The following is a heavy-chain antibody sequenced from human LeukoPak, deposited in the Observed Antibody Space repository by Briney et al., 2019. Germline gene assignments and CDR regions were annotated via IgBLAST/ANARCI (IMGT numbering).Heavy chain of an antibody. D-gene: IGHD2-15*01. CDR2: ISSSSSTI. J-gene: IGHJ4*02. V-gene: IGHV3-48*02. CDR3: ARAPFYCSGGSCYPNYFDC. CDR1: GFTFSNYG. Sequence: GGSLRLSCAASGFTFSNYGMSWVRQAPGKGLEWVSYISSSSSTIYYADSVQGRFTISRDNAKNSLCLQMNSLRDEDTAVFYCARAPFYCSGGSCYPNYFDCWGQGTLVTVSS.